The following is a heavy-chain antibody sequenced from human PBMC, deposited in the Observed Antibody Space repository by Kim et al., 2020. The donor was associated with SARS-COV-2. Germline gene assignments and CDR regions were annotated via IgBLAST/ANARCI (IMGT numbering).Heavy chain of an antibody. CDR1: GFTFDDYA. CDR3: AKEGGRGRRGYYYYGMDV. CDR2: ISWNSGSI. D-gene: IGHD3-10*01. J-gene: IGHJ6*02. Sequence: GGSLRLSCAASGFTFDDYAMHWVRQAPGKGLEWVSGISWNSGSIGYADSVKGRFTISRDNAKNSLYLQMNSLRAEDTALYYCAKEGGRGRRGYYYYGMDVWGQGTTVTVSS. V-gene: IGHV3-9*01.